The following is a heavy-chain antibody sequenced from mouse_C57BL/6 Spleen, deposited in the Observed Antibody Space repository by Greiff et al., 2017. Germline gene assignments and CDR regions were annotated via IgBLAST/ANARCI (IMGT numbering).Heavy chain of an antibody. V-gene: IGHV1-22*01. Sequence: EVQLQQSGPELVKPGASVKMSCKASGYTFTDYNMHWVKQSHGKSLEWIGYINPNNGGTSYNQKFKGKATLTVNKSSSTAYMALRSLTSEDSAVYDFATAYCGGRGHWYCVVWGTGTTAPVS. CDR1: GYTFTDYN. J-gene: IGHJ1*03. CDR2: INPNNGGT. D-gene: IGHD2-10*01. CDR3: ATAYCGGRGHWYCVV.